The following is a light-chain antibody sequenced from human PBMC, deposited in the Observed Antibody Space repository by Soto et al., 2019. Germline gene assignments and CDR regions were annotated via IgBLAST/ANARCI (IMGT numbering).Light chain of an antibody. V-gene: IGKV3-20*01. CDR1: QSISNNF. Sequence: ENVLTQSLGTLSLSPGERATLSCRASQSISNNFLAWYQQKPGQAPRLLIYAASKKIPGIPDRFSGSGSGTDFTLTISSLEPEDFAVYYCQQYGSSYTFGQGTKLEIK. J-gene: IGKJ2*01. CDR2: AAS. CDR3: QQYGSSYT.